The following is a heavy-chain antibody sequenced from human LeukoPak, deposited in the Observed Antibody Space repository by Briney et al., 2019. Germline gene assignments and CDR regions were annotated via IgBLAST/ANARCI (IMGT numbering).Heavy chain of an antibody. D-gene: IGHD1-7*01. V-gene: IGHV3-30*03. CDR2: ISYDGSSK. CDR1: GFTFSSYG. Sequence: GGSLRLSCAASGFTFSSYGLHWVRQAPGKGLEWVAVISYDGSSKYYVDSVRGRLTISRDNSKNTLYLQMNSLRAEDTAVYYCARDSRPDLELGHYRYFDLWGRGTLVTVSS. CDR3: ARDSRPDLELGHYRYFDL. J-gene: IGHJ2*01.